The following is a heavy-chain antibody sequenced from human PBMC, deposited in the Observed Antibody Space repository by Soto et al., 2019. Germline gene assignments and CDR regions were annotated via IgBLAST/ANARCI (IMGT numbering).Heavy chain of an antibody. J-gene: IGHJ4*02. Sequence: SETLSLTCTVSGGSISSYYWSWIRQPPGKGLEWIGYIYYSVSTNYNPSLKSRVTISVDTSKNQFSLKLSSVTAADTAVYYCARLGSRSSYYFDYWGQGTPVTVSS. CDR1: GGSISSYY. CDR3: ARLGSRSSYYFDY. D-gene: IGHD6-6*01. V-gene: IGHV4-59*01. CDR2: IYYSVST.